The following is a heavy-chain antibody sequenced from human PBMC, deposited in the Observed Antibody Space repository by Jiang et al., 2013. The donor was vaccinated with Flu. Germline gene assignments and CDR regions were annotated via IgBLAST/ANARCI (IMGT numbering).Heavy chain of an antibody. CDR2: ISRSGGT. V-gene: IGHV4-34*01. Sequence: LLKPSETLPLTCAVYGGSLSGYFWNWVRLSPGKGLEWLGEISRSGGTSYNPSLKSRVTISGDTSKNQFSLKLSSVTAADTAVYYCARVSWRGDSSSPDYWGQGTLVTVSS. CDR3: ARVSWRGDSSSPDY. CDR1: GGSLSGYF. D-gene: IGHD2-2*01. J-gene: IGHJ4*02.